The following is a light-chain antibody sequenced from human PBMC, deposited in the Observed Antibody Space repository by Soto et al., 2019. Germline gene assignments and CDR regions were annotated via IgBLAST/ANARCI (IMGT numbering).Light chain of an antibody. J-gene: IGKJ1*01. CDR1: QSVAGC. V-gene: IGKV3-11*01. CDR2: DAS. Sequence: EIQLTQSPATLSSSPGDRVTLSCRASQSVAGCLAWYQQKSGQAPRLLIYDASNWASGIPARFSGSGSGTEFTLTISSLQSEDFAVYYCQHCGSSSWTFGQGTKVDIK. CDR3: QHCGSSSWT.